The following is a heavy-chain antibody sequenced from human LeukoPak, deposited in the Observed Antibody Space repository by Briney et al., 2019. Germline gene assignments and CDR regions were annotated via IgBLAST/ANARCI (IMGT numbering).Heavy chain of an antibody. J-gene: IGHJ4*02. CDR2: IYDSGST. CDR3: ARLISAYYADY. V-gene: IGHV4-31*03. Sequence: SQTLSLTCTVSGGSISSRDYFWSWIRQHPGKGLEWIGYIYDSGSTYYNPSLKSRVAISVDRSKNQFSLKLSSVTAADTAVYYCARLISAYYADYWGQGALVTVSS. D-gene: IGHD1-26*01. CDR1: GGSISSRDYF.